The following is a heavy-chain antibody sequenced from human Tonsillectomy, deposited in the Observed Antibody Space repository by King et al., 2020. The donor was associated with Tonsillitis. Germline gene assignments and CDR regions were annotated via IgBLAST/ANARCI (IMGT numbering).Heavy chain of an antibody. Sequence: VQLVESGGGLIQPGGSLRLSCAASGFTVSRKFMSWVRQTPGKGLEWVALIFSGGRAYYADSVKGRFTDSTDNSKNTLYLQMSRLRAEDTAVYYCATLLWDNGSTGEGAFDFWGQGTMVSVSS. CDR3: ATLLWDNGSTGEGAFDF. CDR1: GFTVSRKF. J-gene: IGHJ3*01. D-gene: IGHD1-26*01. CDR2: IFSGGRA. V-gene: IGHV3-53*01.